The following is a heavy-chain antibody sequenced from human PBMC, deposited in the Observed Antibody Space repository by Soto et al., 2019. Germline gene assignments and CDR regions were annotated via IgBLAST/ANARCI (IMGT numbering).Heavy chain of an antibody. CDR1: GYTFTGYY. Sequence: GASVKVSCKASGYTFTGYYMHWVRQAPAQGLEWMGWINPNSGGTNYAQKFQGRVTMTRDTSISTAYMELSRLRSDDTAVYYCARGYSSSSGFKFTDYWGQGTLVTVSS. CDR3: ARGYSSSSGFKFTDY. J-gene: IGHJ4*02. CDR2: INPNSGGT. D-gene: IGHD6-6*01. V-gene: IGHV1-2*02.